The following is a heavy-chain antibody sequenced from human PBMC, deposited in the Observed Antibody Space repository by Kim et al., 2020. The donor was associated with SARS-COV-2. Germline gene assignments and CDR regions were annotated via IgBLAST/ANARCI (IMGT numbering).Heavy chain of an antibody. CDR3: ARDSVAVAGKVSDYGMDV. CDR2: ISYDGSNK. D-gene: IGHD6-19*01. Sequence: GGSLRLSCAASGFTFSSYAMHWVRQAPGKGLEWVAVISYDGSNKYYADSVKGRFTISRDNSKNTLYLQMNSLRADDTAVYYCARDSVAVAGKVSDYGMDVWGQGTTVTVSS. J-gene: IGHJ6*02. V-gene: IGHV3-30-3*01. CDR1: GFTFSSYA.